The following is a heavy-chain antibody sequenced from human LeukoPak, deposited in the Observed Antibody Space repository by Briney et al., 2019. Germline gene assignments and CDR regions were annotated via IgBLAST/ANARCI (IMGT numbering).Heavy chain of an antibody. CDR2: ISTYNGDT. V-gene: IGHV1-18*01. D-gene: IGHD5-18*01. Sequence: ASVKVSCKASGGTFSSYAIGWVRQAPGQGLEWMGWISTYNGDTKYAQKFQDRVTMTTDTSTSTAYLEMRRLRFDDTAVYFCARERDTALAPYLDYWGQGTLLTVSS. J-gene: IGHJ4*02. CDR3: ARERDTALAPYLDY. CDR1: GGTFSSYA.